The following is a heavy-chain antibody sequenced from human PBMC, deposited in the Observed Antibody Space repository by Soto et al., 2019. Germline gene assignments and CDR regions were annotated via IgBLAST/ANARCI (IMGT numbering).Heavy chain of an antibody. CDR1: GFTFSSYA. Sequence: EVQLLESGGGLVQPGGSLRLSCAASGFTFSSYAMSWVRQAPGKGLEWVSAISGSGGSTYYEDSVKGRFTISRDNSKNTLYLQMNSLRAEDTAVYYCAKHVTSVTTFPRFDYWGQGTLVTVSS. CDR3: AKHVTSVTTFPRFDY. V-gene: IGHV3-23*01. J-gene: IGHJ4*02. CDR2: ISGSGGST. D-gene: IGHD4-4*01.